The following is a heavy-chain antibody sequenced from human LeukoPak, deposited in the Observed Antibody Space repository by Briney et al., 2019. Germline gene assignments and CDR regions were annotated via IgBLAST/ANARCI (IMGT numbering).Heavy chain of an antibody. V-gene: IGHV3-53*01. J-gene: IGHJ4*02. D-gene: IGHD6-13*01. Sequence: PGGSLRLSCTASGFTVSSKYMSWVRQAPGKGLECVSSIHGDGTRYYADPVKGRFSITRDNSKNTLYLHMNSLRAEDTAVYHCATRIAATGRYYSDFWGQGTLVTVSS. CDR1: GFTVSSKY. CDR2: IHGDGTR. CDR3: ATRIAATGRYYSDF.